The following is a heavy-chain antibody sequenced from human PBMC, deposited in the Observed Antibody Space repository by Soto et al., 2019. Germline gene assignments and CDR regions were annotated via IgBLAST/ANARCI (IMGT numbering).Heavy chain of an antibody. V-gene: IGHV4-31*03. CDR1: GGSISSGGYY. D-gene: IGHD3-3*01. Sequence: SETLSLTCTVSGGSISSGGYYWSWIRQHPGKGLEWIGYIYYSGSTYYNPSLKSRVTISVDTSKNQFSLKLSSVTAADTAVYYCARIPRLRFLDIDYWGQGTLVTVSS. CDR2: IYYSGST. CDR3: ARIPRLRFLDIDY. J-gene: IGHJ4*02.